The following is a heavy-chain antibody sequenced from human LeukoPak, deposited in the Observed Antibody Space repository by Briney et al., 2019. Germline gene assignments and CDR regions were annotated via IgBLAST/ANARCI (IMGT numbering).Heavy chain of an antibody. J-gene: IGHJ5*02. Sequence: PGGSLRLSCVASGFTFSNYWMHWVRQPPGKGLVWVSRIYVDGRTTNYADSVKGRFTISRDNAKNTVYLEMNSLSVEDTATYYFIRDFRSADLWGQGTLVTV. CDR2: IYVDGRTT. CDR3: IRDFRSADL. V-gene: IGHV3-74*01. CDR1: GFTFSNYW.